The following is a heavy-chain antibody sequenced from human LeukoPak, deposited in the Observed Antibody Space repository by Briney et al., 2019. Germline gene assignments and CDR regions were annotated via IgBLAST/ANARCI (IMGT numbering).Heavy chain of an antibody. CDR1: GYTFTSYA. V-gene: IGHV1-18*01. Sequence: ASVKVSCKASGYTFTSYAITWVRQAPGQGLEWMGWISAYNGNTNYAQNLQGRVTMTIDTSTTTAYMELRSLRSDDTAVYYCARGGNYYYYMDVWGKGTTVTVSS. J-gene: IGHJ6*03. CDR2: ISAYNGNT. CDR3: ARGGNYYYYMDV.